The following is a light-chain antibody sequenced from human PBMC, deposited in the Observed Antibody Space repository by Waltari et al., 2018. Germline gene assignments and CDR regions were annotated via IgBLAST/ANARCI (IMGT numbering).Light chain of an antibody. J-gene: IGKJ2*01. Sequence: DIQMTQSPSTLSASVGDRITITCRASQRISTWLAWYRQKPGKAPKLLIYKASSLETGVSSRFSGSGSGTEFTLTISSLQPDDFATYYCQQCNSYPYTFGQGTKLEIK. CDR2: KAS. V-gene: IGKV1-5*03. CDR3: QQCNSYPYT. CDR1: QRISTW.